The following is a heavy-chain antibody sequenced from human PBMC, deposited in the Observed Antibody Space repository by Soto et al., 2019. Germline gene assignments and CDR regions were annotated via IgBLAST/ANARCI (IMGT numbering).Heavy chain of an antibody. CDR1: GYTFTGYY. V-gene: IGHV1-2*02. CDR3: ARDIGYSSSPSSY. J-gene: IGHJ4*02. D-gene: IGHD6-6*01. Sequence: GASVKVSCKASGYTFTGYYMHWVRQAPGQGLEWMGWINPNSGGTNYAQKFQGRVTMTRDTSISTAYMELSRLRSDDTAVYYCARDIGYSSSPSSYWGQGTLVTVSS. CDR2: INPNSGGT.